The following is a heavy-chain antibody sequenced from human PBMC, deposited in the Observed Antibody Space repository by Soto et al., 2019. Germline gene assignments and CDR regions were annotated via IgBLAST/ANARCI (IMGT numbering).Heavy chain of an antibody. CDR2: ISSSGSTI. CDR3: ARAQAARGRGYYYGMDV. CDR1: GFTFSSYE. J-gene: IGHJ6*02. V-gene: IGHV3-48*03. Sequence: GGSLRLSCAASGFTFSSYEMNWVRQAPGKGLEWVSYISSSGSTIYYADSVKGRFTTSRDNAKNSLYLQMNSLRAEDTAVYYCARAQAARGRGYYYGMDVWGQGTTVTVSS. D-gene: IGHD6-6*01.